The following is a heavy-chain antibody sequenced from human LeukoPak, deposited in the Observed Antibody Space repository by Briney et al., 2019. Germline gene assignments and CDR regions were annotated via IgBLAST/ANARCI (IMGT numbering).Heavy chain of an antibody. D-gene: IGHD3-22*01. CDR2: ISGSGGST. CDR1: GFTFSSYA. Sequence: PGGSLRLSCAASGFTFSSYAMSWVRQAPGKGREWVSAISGSGGSTYYADSVKGRFTISRDNSKNTLYLQMNSLRAEDTAVYYCARSSGYRNWFDPWGQGTLVTVSS. J-gene: IGHJ5*02. CDR3: ARSSGYRNWFDP. V-gene: IGHV3-23*01.